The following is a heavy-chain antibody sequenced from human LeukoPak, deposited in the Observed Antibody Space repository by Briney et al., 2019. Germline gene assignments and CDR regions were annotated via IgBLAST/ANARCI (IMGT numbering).Heavy chain of an antibody. CDR1: GYTFTGYY. Sequence: ASVKVSFKAFGYTFTGYYMHWVRQAPGQGLEWMGWINPNSGGTNYAQKFQGRVTMTRDTSISTAYLDLSSLRSDDTAVYYCARDGDYGTGSYYRGCIDSWGQGTPVTVSP. J-gene: IGHJ4*02. CDR3: ARDGDYGTGSYYRGCIDS. CDR2: INPNSGGT. V-gene: IGHV1-2*02. D-gene: IGHD3-10*01.